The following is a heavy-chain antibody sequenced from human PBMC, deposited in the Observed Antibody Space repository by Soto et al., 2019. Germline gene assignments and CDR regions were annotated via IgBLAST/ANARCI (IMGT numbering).Heavy chain of an antibody. V-gene: IGHV4-59*01. D-gene: IGHD3-10*01. CDR1: GGSISSYY. J-gene: IGHJ3*01. Sequence: SETLSLTCTVSGGSISSYYWRWIRQPPGKGLEWIGYIYYSGSTNYNPSLKSRVTISVDTSKNQFSLKLSSVTAADTAVYYCARVWGGAFDFWGQGTMVTVS. CDR3: ARVWGGAFDF. CDR2: IYYSGST.